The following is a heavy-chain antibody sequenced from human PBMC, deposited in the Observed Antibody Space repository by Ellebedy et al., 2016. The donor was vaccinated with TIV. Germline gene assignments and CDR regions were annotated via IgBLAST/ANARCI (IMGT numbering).Heavy chain of an antibody. CDR3: ARADEGDPLDY. CDR2: IDPRGGRI. CDR1: GYSFGSYY. J-gene: IGHJ4*02. D-gene: IGHD3-10*01. Sequence: AASVKVSCKASGYSFGSYYLHWVRQAPGQGLEWMGIIDPRGGRIDYAQKFKDRVIMSRDKSTNTVYMELSGLRSEDTAIYYCARADEGDPLDYWGQGTLVTVSS. V-gene: IGHV1-46*01.